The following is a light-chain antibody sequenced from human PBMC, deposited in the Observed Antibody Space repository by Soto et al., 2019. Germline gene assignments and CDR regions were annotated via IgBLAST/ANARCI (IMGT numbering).Light chain of an antibody. V-gene: IGKV3-11*01. CDR3: QQRSKMPLT. J-gene: IGKJ1*01. Sequence: ETVLTQSPATLSLSPGEGATLSCRASQSVRNYLAWYQQKPGQAPRLLIYDASNRATGIPARFSGTGSETDFTLTISSLEPEDFAIYYCQQRSKMPLTFGHGTKVDIK. CDR2: DAS. CDR1: QSVRNY.